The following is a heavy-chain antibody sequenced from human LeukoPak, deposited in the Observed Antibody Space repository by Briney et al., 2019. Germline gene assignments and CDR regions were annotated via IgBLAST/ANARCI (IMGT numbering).Heavy chain of an antibody. CDR3: ARGQGLWELLLFDY. CDR2: INSDGSWT. Sequence: GGSLRLSCAASGNYWMHWVRQAPGKGLVWVSHINSDGSWTSYADSVKGRFTISKDNAKNTVYLQMNSLRAEDTAVYYCARGQGLWELLLFDYWGQGTLVTVSS. V-gene: IGHV3-74*01. CDR1: GNYW. D-gene: IGHD1-26*01. J-gene: IGHJ4*02.